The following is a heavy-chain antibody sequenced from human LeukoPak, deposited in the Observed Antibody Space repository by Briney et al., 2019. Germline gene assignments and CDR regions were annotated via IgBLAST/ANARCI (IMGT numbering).Heavy chain of an antibody. Sequence: SETLSLTCTVSGGSISSCFWSWIRHPPAKGLEWMGYVYYSGSTNYNPSLKSRVTISVDTSKKQFSLKLSSATAADTAVYYCARVLDLSKRGLDAFDIWGQGTMVTVSS. CDR1: GGSISSCF. V-gene: IGHV4-59*01. CDR3: ARVLDLSKRGLDAFDI. D-gene: IGHD3-16*01. J-gene: IGHJ3*02. CDR2: VYYSGST.